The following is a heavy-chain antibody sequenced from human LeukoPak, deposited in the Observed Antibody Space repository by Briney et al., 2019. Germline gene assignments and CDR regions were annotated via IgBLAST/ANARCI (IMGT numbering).Heavy chain of an antibody. Sequence: GGSLRLSCAASGFTFSSYWMSWVRQAPGKGLEWVANIKEDGSEKNYVDSVKGRFTLSRDNAKNSLYLHMNSLRAEDTAVYYCARTGHGYWGYWGQGTLVTVSS. V-gene: IGHV3-7*05. D-gene: IGHD5-18*01. CDR2: IKEDGSEK. CDR3: ARTGHGYWGY. J-gene: IGHJ4*02. CDR1: GFTFSSYW.